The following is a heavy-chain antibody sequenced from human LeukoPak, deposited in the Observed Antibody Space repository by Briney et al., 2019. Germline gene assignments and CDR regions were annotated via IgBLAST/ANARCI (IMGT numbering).Heavy chain of an antibody. Sequence: GGTLRLSCATSGFIFSSYGMNWVRQTPGKGLEWVSGIGGSSGYMTYYAESVKGRFTISRDNSQNMLYLQMNSLRAEDTAVYYCAKDPLRRYSGNTAIDYWGQGTLVTVSS. CDR3: AKDPLRRYSGNTAIDY. CDR1: GFIFSSYG. D-gene: IGHD1-26*01. V-gene: IGHV3-23*01. CDR2: IGGSSGYMT. J-gene: IGHJ4*02.